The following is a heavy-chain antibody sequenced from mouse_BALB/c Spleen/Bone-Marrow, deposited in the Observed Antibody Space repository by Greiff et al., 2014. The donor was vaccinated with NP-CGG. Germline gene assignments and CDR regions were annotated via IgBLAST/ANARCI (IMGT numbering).Heavy chain of an antibody. CDR1: GYSFTGYT. V-gene: IGHV1-34*02. CDR2: INPYNGGT. J-gene: IGHJ4*01. Sequence: EVKLQESGPELVKPGVSMKMSCKASGYSFTGYTMNWVKQTHGKNLEWIGLINPYNGGTSYNQKFKGKATLTVDKSSSTAYMELLSLTSEDSAVYYCARSGLYYGNYLYAMDYWGQGTSVTVSS. D-gene: IGHD2-1*01. CDR3: ARSGLYYGNYLYAMDY.